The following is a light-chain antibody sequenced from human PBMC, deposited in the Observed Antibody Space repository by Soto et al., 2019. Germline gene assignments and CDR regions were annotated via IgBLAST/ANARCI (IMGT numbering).Light chain of an antibody. CDR3: QQRNTWPET. CDR1: QSVNSH. CDR2: ETS. Sequence: DIVMTQSPATLSVAPGERVTFSCRANQSVNSHLAWYQQKPGQAPRLLIFETSNRATGVPVKFSGSGSGTDFTLTISSLEPEDFAIYYCQQRNTWPETFGQGTKLEIK. J-gene: IGKJ2*01. V-gene: IGKV3-11*01.